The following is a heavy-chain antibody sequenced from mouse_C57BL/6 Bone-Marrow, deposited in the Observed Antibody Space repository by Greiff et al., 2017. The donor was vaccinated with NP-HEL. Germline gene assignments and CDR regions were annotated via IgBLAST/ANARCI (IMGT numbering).Heavy chain of an antibody. V-gene: IGHV1-82*01. J-gene: IGHJ1*03. CDR2: IYPGDGDT. CDR3: ARGYYGSLSYWYFDV. D-gene: IGHD1-1*01. CDR1: GYAFSSSW. Sequence: VQLQQSGPELVKPGASVKISCKASGYAFSSSWMNWVKQRPGKGLEWIGRIYPGDGDTNYNGKFKGKATLTADKSSSTAYMQLSSLTSEDSAVYFCARGYYGSLSYWYFDVWGTGTTVTVSS.